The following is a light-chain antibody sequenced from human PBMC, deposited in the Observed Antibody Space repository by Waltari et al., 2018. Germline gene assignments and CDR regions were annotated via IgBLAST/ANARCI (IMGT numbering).Light chain of an antibody. V-gene: IGLV1-47*02. CDR2: TNE. Sequence: QSVLTQPPSTSGTPGQRVTISCSGRSSNLGSNYVYWYQHSPGTAPKLLIYTNEQRPSGVPDRFSGSKSGTSASLAISGLQSDDESDYFCAAWDDTLSAVVFGGGTKLTVL. CDR3: AAWDDTLSAVV. J-gene: IGLJ2*01. CDR1: SSNLGSNY.